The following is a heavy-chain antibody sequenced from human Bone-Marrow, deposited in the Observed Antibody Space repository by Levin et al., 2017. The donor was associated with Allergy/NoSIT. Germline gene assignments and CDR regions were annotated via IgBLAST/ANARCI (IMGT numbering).Heavy chain of an antibody. CDR2: INTNTGGT. CDR3: ARERHMDF. CDR1: GYTFTDYY. J-gene: IGHJ6*02. Sequence: PAASVKVSCKTFGYTFTDYYMHWVRQAPGQGLEWMGWINTNTGGTNYAPKFQGRVTMTRDTSVSTVYMELSGLTSDDTAVFYCARERHMDFWGQGTTVIVSS. V-gene: IGHV1-2*02.